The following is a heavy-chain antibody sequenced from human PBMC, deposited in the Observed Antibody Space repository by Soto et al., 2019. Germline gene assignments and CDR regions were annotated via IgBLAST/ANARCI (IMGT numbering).Heavy chain of an antibody. CDR2: ISYDGSNK. CDR1: GFTFSSYG. J-gene: IGHJ4*02. Sequence: GGSLRLSCAASGFTFSSYGMHWVRQAPGKGLEWVAVISYDGSNKYYADSVKGRFTISRDNSKNTLYLQMNSLRAEDTAVYYCAKEPQGDYSLFGVVIMPDYWGQGTLVTVSS. CDR3: AKEPQGDYSLFGVVIMPDY. D-gene: IGHD3-3*01. V-gene: IGHV3-30*18.